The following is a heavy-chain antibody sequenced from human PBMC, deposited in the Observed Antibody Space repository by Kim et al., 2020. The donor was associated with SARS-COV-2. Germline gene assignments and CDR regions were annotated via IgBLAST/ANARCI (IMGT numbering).Heavy chain of an antibody. J-gene: IGHJ4*02. Sequence: GGSLRLSCAASGFTFSSYWMSWVRQAPGKGLEWVANIKQDGSEKYYVDSVKGRFTISRDNAKNSLYLQMNSLRAEDTAVYYCARDPPKGFGELLEDYWGQGTLVTVSS. V-gene: IGHV3-7*01. CDR3: ARDPPKGFGELLEDY. CDR1: GFTFSSYW. D-gene: IGHD3-10*01. CDR2: IKQDGSEK.